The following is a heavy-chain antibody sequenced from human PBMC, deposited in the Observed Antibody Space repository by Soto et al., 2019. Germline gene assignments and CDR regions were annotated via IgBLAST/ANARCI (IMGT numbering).Heavy chain of an antibody. V-gene: IGHV3-23*01. CDR1: GFTFSSYA. D-gene: IGHD3-3*01. Sequence: EVQLLESGGGLVQPGGSLRLSCAASGFTFSSYAMSWVRQAPGKGLEWVSAISGSGGSTYYADSVKGRFTISRDNSKNTLYLQMNSLRAEYTAVYYCAKDRYYDFWSVTPNDAFDIWGQGTMVTVSS. CDR3: AKDRYYDFWSVTPNDAFDI. CDR2: ISGSGGST. J-gene: IGHJ3*02.